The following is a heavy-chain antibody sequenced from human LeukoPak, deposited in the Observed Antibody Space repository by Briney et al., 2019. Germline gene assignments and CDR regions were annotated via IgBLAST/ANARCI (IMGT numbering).Heavy chain of an antibody. J-gene: IGHJ4*02. V-gene: IGHV4-34*01. D-gene: IGHD3-10*01. Sequence: PSETLSLTCTVSGGSISSYYWSWIRQPPGKGLEWIGEINHSGSTNYNPSLKSRVTISVDTSKNQFSLKLSSVTAADTAVYYCARIARMYYYGSGSYYNGHYFDYWGQGTLVTVSS. CDR3: ARIARMYYYGSGSYYNGHYFDY. CDR1: GGSISSYY. CDR2: INHSGST.